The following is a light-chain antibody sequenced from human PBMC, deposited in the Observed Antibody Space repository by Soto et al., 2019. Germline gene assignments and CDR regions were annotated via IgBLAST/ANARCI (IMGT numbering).Light chain of an antibody. J-gene: IGKJ4*01. Sequence: EIQMTQSPSSVSASVGDRVTITCRASQGISSLLAWYQQKPGKAPNLLIHTASSLQSGVPSRFSGTGSGTDFTLTISSLQPEDFATYYCQQANSFPLTFGGGTKVEIK. CDR2: TAS. V-gene: IGKV1-12*01. CDR3: QQANSFPLT. CDR1: QGISSL.